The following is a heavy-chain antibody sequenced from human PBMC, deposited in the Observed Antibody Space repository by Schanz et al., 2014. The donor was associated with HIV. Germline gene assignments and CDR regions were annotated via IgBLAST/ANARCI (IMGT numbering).Heavy chain of an antibody. Sequence: DVQLVESGGGLVKPGGSLRLSCAASGFTNAWMSWVRQAPGKGLEWISSISSNTNYINYADSVKGRFTISRDNAKNSLYLQMNSLRFADTAVYYCVRGDTVFEYWGQGTLVTVS. CDR1: GFTNAW. CDR3: VRGDTVFEY. D-gene: IGHD5-18*01. V-gene: IGHV3-21*01. CDR2: ISSNTNYI. J-gene: IGHJ4*02.